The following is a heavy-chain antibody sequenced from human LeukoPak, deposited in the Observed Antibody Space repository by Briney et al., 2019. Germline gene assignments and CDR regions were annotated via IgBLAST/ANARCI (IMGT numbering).Heavy chain of an antibody. Sequence: GGSLRLSCAASGFTFSSYWMHWVRHAPGKGLVWVSHINTDGSTTSYADSVKGRFTISRDNDKNSLYLQMNSLRAEDTAVYYCVAGGYQYTFDIWGQGTTVTVSS. CDR3: VAGGYQYTFDI. CDR1: GFTFSSYW. J-gene: IGHJ3*02. V-gene: IGHV3-74*01. D-gene: IGHD5-12*01. CDR2: INTDGSTT.